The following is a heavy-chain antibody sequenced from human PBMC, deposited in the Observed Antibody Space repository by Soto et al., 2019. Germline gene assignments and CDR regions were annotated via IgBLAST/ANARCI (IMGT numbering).Heavy chain of an antibody. V-gene: IGHV4-30-4*01. CDR1: GGSISSGDYY. CDR2: IYYSGST. J-gene: IGHJ4*02. CDR3: ARAAYRYGYREDE. Sequence: QVQLQESGPGLVKPSQTLSLTCTVSGGSISSGDYYWSWIRQPPGKGLEWIGYIYYSGSTYYNPSPKSRVTISVAKSKNHVSLKLSSVTAAATAVYYCARAAYRYGYREDEWGQGTLVTVSS. D-gene: IGHD5-18*01.